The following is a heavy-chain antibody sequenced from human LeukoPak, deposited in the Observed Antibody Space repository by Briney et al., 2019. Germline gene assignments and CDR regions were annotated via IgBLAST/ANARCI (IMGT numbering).Heavy chain of an antibody. CDR2: IYHTGST. J-gene: IGHJ5*02. CDR1: GYSISSGYY. CDR3: ARDLVVVLAAIPFDNWFDP. Sequence: SETLSLTCTVSGYSISSGYYWGWIRQPPGKGLEWIGSIYHTGSTYYNPSLKSRVTISVDTSKNQLSLKLSSVTAADTAVYYCARDLVVVLAAIPFDNWFDPWGQGTLVTVSS. V-gene: IGHV4-38-2*02. D-gene: IGHD2-15*01.